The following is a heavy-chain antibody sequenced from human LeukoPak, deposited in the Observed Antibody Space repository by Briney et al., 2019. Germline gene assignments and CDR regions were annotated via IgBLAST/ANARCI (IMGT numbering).Heavy chain of an antibody. J-gene: IGHJ3*02. CDR1: GGSISSGSYY. V-gene: IGHV4-61*02. CDR3: ARGYDYSSSWMDAFDI. CDR2: IYTSGST. D-gene: IGHD6-13*01. Sequence: PSETLSLTCTVSGGSISSGSYYWSWIRQPAGKGLEWIGRIYTSGSTNYNPSLKSRVTISVDTSKNQFSLKLSSVTAADTAVYYCARGYDYSSSWMDAFDIWGQGTMVTVSS.